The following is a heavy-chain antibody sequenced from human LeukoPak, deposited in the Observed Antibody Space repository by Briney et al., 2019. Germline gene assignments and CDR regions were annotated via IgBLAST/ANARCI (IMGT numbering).Heavy chain of an antibody. V-gene: IGHV3-21*01. D-gene: IGHD3-9*01. Sequence: GGSLRLSCAASGFTFSNSAMNWVRQVPGKGLEWVSSIDYDSSHIYYAASVRGRFTISRDNARNSVYLQMNSLRVEDTAVYYCARDTLRYLRVGHYDYWGQGTLVAVSS. CDR1: GFTFSNSA. CDR2: IDYDSSHI. CDR3: ARDTLRYLRVGHYDY. J-gene: IGHJ4*02.